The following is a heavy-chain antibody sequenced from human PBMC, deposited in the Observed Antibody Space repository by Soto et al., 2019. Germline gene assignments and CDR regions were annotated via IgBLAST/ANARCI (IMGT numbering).Heavy chain of an antibody. CDR2: ISAYNGNT. CDR1: GYTFTSNG. CDR3: ARDGANSGSRMRGAFDI. D-gene: IGHD1-26*01. J-gene: IGHJ3*02. V-gene: IGHV1-18*01. Sequence: QVQLVQSGAEVKKPGASVKVSCKASGYTFTSNGISWVRQAPGQGLEWMGWISAYNGNTNYAQKLQGRVTMTTDTSTSTAYMELRSLRSDDTAVYYCARDGANSGSRMRGAFDIWGQGTMVTVSS.